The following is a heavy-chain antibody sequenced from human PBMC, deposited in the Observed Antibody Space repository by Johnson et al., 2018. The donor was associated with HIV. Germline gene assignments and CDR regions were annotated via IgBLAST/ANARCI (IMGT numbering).Heavy chain of an antibody. V-gene: IGHV3-7*01. CDR3: ARVQLLADDVFNI. CDR1: GFTFSSYG. D-gene: IGHD3-10*01. Sequence: EKLVESGGGVVQPGGSLRLSCAASGFTFSSYGMHWVRQAPGKGLEWVANIKQDGSEKYYVDSVKGRFTISRDNAKNSLYLQMDSLGAEDTAVYYCARVQLLADDVFNIWGRGTMVTVSS. CDR2: IKQDGSEK. J-gene: IGHJ3*02.